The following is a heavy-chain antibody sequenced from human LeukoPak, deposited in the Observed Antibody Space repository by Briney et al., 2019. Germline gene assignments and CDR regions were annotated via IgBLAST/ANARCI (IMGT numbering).Heavy chain of an antibody. Sequence: PSETLSLTCAVYGGSFGGYYWSWIRQPPGKGLEWIGEINHSGSTNYNPSLKSRVTISVDTSKNQFSLKLSSVTAADTAVYYCSGGKPYWYFDLWGRGTLVTVSS. CDR3: SGGKPYWYFDL. CDR2: INHSGST. J-gene: IGHJ2*01. CDR1: GGSFGGYY. V-gene: IGHV4-34*01. D-gene: IGHD4-23*01.